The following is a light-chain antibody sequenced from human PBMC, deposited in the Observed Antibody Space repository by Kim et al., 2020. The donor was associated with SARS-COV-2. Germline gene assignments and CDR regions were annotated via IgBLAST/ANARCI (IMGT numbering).Light chain of an antibody. J-gene: IGKJ5*01. CDR1: QDIRND. V-gene: IGKV1-17*01. Sequence: ASVGDRVTITCRARQDIRNDLGWYQQNPGRAPKRLIYGASSLQSGVPSRFSGSGSGTEFTLTISSLQPEDFATYFCLQHNTYPITSGQGTRLEIK. CDR2: GAS. CDR3: LQHNTYPIT.